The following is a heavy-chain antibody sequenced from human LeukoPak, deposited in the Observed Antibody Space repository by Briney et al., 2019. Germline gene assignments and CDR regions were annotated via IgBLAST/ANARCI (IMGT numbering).Heavy chain of an antibody. V-gene: IGHV3-21*01. CDR1: GFTFSSYS. CDR3: ARGTYSSSWSAGY. CDR2: ISSSSSYI. Sequence: GGSLRLSCAASGFTFSSYSMNWVRQAPGKGLEWVSSISSSSSYIYYADSVKGRFTISRDNAKNSLYLQMNSLRAEDTAVYYCARGTYSSSWSAGYWGQGTLVTVSS. J-gene: IGHJ4*02. D-gene: IGHD6-13*01.